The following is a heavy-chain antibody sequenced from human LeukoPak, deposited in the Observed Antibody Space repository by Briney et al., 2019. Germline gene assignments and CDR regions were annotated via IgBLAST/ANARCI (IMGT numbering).Heavy chain of an antibody. V-gene: IGHV1-69*13. CDR2: IIPIFGTA. CDR3: AREPIYDILTGYWFDY. Sequence: SVKVSCKASGGTFSSYAISWVRQAPGQGLEWVGGIIPIFGTANYAQKFQGRVTITADESTSTAYMELSSLRSEDTAVYYCAREPIYDILTGYWFDYWGQGTLVTVSS. CDR1: GGTFSSYA. D-gene: IGHD3-9*01. J-gene: IGHJ4*02.